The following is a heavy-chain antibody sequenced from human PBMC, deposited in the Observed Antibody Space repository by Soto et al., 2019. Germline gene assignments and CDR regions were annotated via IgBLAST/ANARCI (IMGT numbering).Heavy chain of an antibody. D-gene: IGHD4-4*01. CDR3: ARGNDFRTGWFDP. Sequence: QVQLQESGPGLVKPSQTLSLTCTVSAGSISSGTYYWNWIRQHPGKGLEWIGYMYYSGTTYYNPSLQSRLTISGDTSKNQFFLKLSSVTVADTAVYYCARGNDFRTGWFDPWGQGIMVTVSS. V-gene: IGHV4-31*03. J-gene: IGHJ5*02. CDR2: MYYSGTT. CDR1: AGSISSGTYY.